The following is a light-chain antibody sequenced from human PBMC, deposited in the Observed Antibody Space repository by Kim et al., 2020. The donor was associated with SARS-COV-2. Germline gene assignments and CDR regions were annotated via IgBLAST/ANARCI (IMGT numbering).Light chain of an antibody. CDR3: SSSKSSFTL. Sequence: PGQSITISCTGSTSDLGDNKYVSWYQQHPGEAPKLMIFDVNSRPSGVSDRFSGSKSGNTAFLIISGLQAEDEADYYCSSSKSSFTLFGGGTQLTVL. J-gene: IGLJ3*02. CDR2: DVN. V-gene: IGLV2-14*04. CDR1: TSDLGDNKY.